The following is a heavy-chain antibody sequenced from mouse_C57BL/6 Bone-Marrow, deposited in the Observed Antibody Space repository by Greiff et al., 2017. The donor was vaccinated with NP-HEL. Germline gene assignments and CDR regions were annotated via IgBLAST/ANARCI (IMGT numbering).Heavy chain of an antibody. CDR3: ARGIRLLRWYFDV. D-gene: IGHD1-1*01. CDR2: IYPGSGNT. V-gene: IGHV1-66*01. CDR1: GYSFTSYY. Sequence: QVQLQQSGPELVKPGASVKISCKASGYSFTSYYIHWVKQRPGQGLEWIGWIYPGSGNTKYNEKFKGKATLTADTSSSTAYMQLSSLTSEDSAVYFCARGIRLLRWYFDVWGTGTTVTVSS. J-gene: IGHJ1*03.